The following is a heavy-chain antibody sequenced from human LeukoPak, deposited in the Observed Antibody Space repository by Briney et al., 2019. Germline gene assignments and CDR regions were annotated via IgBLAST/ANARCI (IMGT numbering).Heavy chain of an antibody. J-gene: IGHJ6*03. Sequence: SETLSLTCTVSGGSISRHYWSWIRQPPGKGLQWIGDIYYSGSTNYNPSLKSRVTISVDTSKNQFSLKLSSVTAADTAVYYCARESRTTSYYYYYYMDVCGKGTTVTVSS. V-gene: IGHV4-59*11. CDR3: ARESRTTSYYYYYYMDV. CDR1: GGSISRHY. D-gene: IGHD1-14*01. CDR2: IYYSGST.